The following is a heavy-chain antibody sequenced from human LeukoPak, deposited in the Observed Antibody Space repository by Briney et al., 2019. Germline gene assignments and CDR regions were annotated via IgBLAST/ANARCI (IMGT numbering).Heavy chain of an antibody. V-gene: IGHV3-30*02. J-gene: IGHJ4*02. CDR1: GFTFSSYG. CDR2: IRYDGSNK. Sequence: GGSLRLSCAASGFTFSSYGMHWVRQAPGKGLEWVAFIRYDGSNKYYADSVKGRFTISRDNSKNTLYLKMNSLRAEDTAVYYCAKDDQIRGVIPYYFDYWGQGTLVTVSS. CDR3: AKDDQIRGVIPYYFDY. D-gene: IGHD3-10*01.